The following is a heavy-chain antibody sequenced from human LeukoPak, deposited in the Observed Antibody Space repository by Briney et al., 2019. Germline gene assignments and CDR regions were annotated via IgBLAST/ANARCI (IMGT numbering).Heavy chain of an antibody. J-gene: IGHJ4*02. CDR2: ISYDGSNK. CDR3: ASRSDYDILTEFDY. Sequence: GGSLRLSCTASGFTFDDYAMHWVRQAPGKGLEWVAVISYDGSNKYYADSVKGRFTISRDNSKNTLYLQMNSLRAEDTAVYYCASRSDYDILTEFDYWGQGTLVTVSS. V-gene: IGHV3-30-3*01. D-gene: IGHD3-9*01. CDR1: GFTFDDYA.